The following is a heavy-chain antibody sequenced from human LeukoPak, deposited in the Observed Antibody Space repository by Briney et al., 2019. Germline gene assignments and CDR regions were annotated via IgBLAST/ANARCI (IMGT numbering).Heavy chain of an antibody. CDR3: ARGLRYFDWSPFDY. V-gene: IGHV3-66*02. J-gene: IGHJ4*02. D-gene: IGHD3-9*01. CDR2: IYSGGST. CDR1: GFTLSSNY. Sequence: GGSLRLSCAASGFTLSSNYMSWVRQAPGKGLEWVSVIYSGGSTYYPDSVKGRFTISRDNSKNTLYLQMNSLRAEDTAVYYCARGLRYFDWSPFDYWGQGTLVTVSS.